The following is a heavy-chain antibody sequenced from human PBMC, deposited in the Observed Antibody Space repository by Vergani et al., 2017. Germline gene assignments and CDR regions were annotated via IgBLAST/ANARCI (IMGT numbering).Heavy chain of an antibody. Sequence: QVQLEESGPGLVKPSETLSLTCTVSGGSFNTYYWSWIRQPPGKGLEWIGYIYYSGSTYYNPSLKSRVTISVDTSKNQFSLKLSSVTAADTAVYYCAREKLTGSLWWFDPWGQGTLVTVSS. CDR3: AREKLTGSLWWFDP. D-gene: IGHD3-9*01. CDR2: IYYSGST. J-gene: IGHJ5*02. V-gene: IGHV4-30-4*08. CDR1: GGSFNTYY.